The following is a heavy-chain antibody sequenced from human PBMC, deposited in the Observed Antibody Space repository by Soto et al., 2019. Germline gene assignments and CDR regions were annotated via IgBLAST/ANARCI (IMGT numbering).Heavy chain of an antibody. CDR3: ARDGKGAYSISTRYYNYYGMDV. Sequence: ASVKVSCKASGYSFTGYNLHWVRQAPGQGLEWMGWINPNSGGTNYAQKFQGRVTMTRDTSISLAYMELSRLRSDDTAVYYCARDGKGAYSISTRYYNYYGMDVWGQGTTVTVSS. CDR2: INPNSGGT. V-gene: IGHV1-2*02. CDR1: GYSFTGYN. D-gene: IGHD3-9*01. J-gene: IGHJ6*02.